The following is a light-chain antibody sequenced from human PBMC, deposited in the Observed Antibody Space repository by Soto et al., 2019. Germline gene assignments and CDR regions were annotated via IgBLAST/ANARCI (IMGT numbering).Light chain of an antibody. Sequence: EIVMTQSPATLSVSPGERATLSFRASQSVSSNLALYQQKPGQAPRLLIYGASTRAAIIPARFSGSGSGTEFTLTISSLQSEDFAVYYCQQYNKWPRTFGQGTKVDI. CDR3: QQYNKWPRT. CDR1: QSVSSN. V-gene: IGKV3-15*01. CDR2: GAS. J-gene: IGKJ1*01.